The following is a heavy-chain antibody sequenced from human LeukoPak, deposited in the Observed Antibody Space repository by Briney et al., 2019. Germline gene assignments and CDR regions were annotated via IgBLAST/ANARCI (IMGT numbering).Heavy chain of an antibody. Sequence: SETLSLTCTVSGGSISSGGYYWSWIRQHPGKGLEWIGYIYYSGSTYYNPSLKSRVTISVDTSKNQFSLKLSSVTAADTAVYYCARDRCSGGSCYPPNWGQGTLVTVSS. V-gene: IGHV4-31*03. D-gene: IGHD2-15*01. CDR2: IYYSGST. CDR3: ARDRCSGGSCYPPN. CDR1: GGSISSGGYY. J-gene: IGHJ4*02.